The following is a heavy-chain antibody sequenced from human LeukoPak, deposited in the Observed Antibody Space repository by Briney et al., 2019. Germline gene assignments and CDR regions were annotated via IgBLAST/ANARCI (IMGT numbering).Heavy chain of an antibody. CDR1: GGSISSYY. CDR3: ARGSTDRLFDY. CDR2: IYYSGST. Sequence: SETLSLTCTVSGGSISSYYWSWIRQPPGKGLEWIGYIYYSGSTNYNPSLKSRVTISVDTSKNQFSLKLSSVTAADTAVYYCARGSTDRLFDYWGQGTLVTVSS. V-gene: IGHV4-59*01. D-gene: IGHD1-1*01. J-gene: IGHJ4*02.